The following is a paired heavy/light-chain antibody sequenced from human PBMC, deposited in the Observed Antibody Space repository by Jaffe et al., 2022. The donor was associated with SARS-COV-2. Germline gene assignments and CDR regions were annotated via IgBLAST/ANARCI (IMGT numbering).Light chain of an antibody. CDR2: GAS. J-gene: IGKJ2*01. V-gene: IGKV3-20*01. Sequence: EIVLTQSPGTLSLSPGERATLSCRASQRVGNNYLAWYQQKSGQAPRVLIYGASTRASGIPDRFSGSGSGTDFTLTISRLEPEDFAVYYCQQYVGSPYTFGQGTRLEIK. CDR3: QQYVGSPYT. CDR1: QRVGNNY.
Heavy chain of an antibody. J-gene: IGHJ6*03. CDR2: INAGNGNT. D-gene: IGHD3-22*01. CDR1: GYTFTTYV. CDR3: ARVGPGYHDSSGYLPRDYYYFYMDV. Sequence: QVQLVQSGAEVKKPGASVKISCRASGYTFTTYVIHWVRQAPGQRPEWMGWINAGNGNTQYSQKFQGRVTITRDTFATTAYMELSSLRSEDTAVYYCARVGPGYHDSSGYLPRDYYYFYMDVWGKGTTVSVSS. V-gene: IGHV1-3*01.